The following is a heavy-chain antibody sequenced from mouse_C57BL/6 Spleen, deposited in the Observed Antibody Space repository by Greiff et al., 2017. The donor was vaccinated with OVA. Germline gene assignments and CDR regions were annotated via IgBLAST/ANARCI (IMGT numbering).Heavy chain of an antibody. Sequence: QVQLQQSGAELVRPGASVTLSCKASGYTFTDYEMHWVKQTPVHGLEWIGAIDPETGGTAYNQKFKGKAIMTADKSSSTAYMELRSLTSEDSAVYYCTRGEGGDYDGAWFAYWGQGTLVTVSA. V-gene: IGHV1-15*01. J-gene: IGHJ3*01. CDR2: IDPETGGT. D-gene: IGHD2-4*01. CDR1: GYTFTDYE. CDR3: TRGEGGDYDGAWFAY.